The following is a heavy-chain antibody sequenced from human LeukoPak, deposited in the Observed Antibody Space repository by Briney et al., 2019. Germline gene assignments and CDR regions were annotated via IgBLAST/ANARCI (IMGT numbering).Heavy chain of an antibody. CDR3: ARGQFYHDSTGYSD. CDR2: IYHSGST. Sequence: SETLSLTCTVSGYSISSGYYWGWIRQPPGKGLEWIGSIYHSGSTYYNPSLKSRVTISVDTSKNQFSLKLNSVTAADAAVYYCARGQFYHDSTGYSDWGQGILVTVSS. D-gene: IGHD3-22*01. V-gene: IGHV4-38-2*02. CDR1: GYSISSGYY. J-gene: IGHJ4*02.